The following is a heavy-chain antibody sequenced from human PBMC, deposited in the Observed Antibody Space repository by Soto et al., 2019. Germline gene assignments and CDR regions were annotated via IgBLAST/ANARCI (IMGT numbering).Heavy chain of an antibody. V-gene: IGHV4-39*01. J-gene: IGHJ4*02. CDR2: IFYNGVT. CDR3: ARRGGGDYLFDS. CDR1: GDSISTSNHY. Sequence: TLSLTCTVSGDSISTSNHYWGWIRQPPGEGLEWIGHIFYNGVTYYNPSLKSRVSISVDTSENQFSLRLSSFTAADTAVYFCARRGGGDYLFDSWGQGMLVTVSS. D-gene: IGHD4-17*01.